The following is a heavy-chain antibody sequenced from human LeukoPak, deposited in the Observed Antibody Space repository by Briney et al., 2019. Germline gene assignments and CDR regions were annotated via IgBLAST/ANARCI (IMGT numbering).Heavy chain of an antibody. Sequence: SGPALVKPTETPTLTCTFSGFSLSTSGMRVSWIRQPPGKALEWLARIDWDDDKFYSTSLKTRLTISKDTSKNQVVLTMTNMDPVDTATYYCARTERVRDGYTPFDYWAQGTLVTVSS. D-gene: IGHD5-24*01. CDR2: IDWDDDK. V-gene: IGHV2-70*04. J-gene: IGHJ4*02. CDR1: GFSLSTSGMR. CDR3: ARTERVRDGYTPFDY.